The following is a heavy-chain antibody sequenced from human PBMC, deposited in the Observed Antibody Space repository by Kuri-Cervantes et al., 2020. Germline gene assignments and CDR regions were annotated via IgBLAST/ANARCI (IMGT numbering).Heavy chain of an antibody. CDR1: GYTFTSYD. Sequence: ASVKVSCKASGYTFTSYDINWVRQATGQGLEWMGWMNPKSGNTAYAQKFQGRVTMTRSTSISTAYMELSRLRSDDTAVYYCARTAAAGPTHYGMDVWGQGTTVTVSS. D-gene: IGHD6-13*01. J-gene: IGHJ6*02. V-gene: IGHV1-8*01. CDR3: ARTAAAGPTHYGMDV. CDR2: MNPKSGNT.